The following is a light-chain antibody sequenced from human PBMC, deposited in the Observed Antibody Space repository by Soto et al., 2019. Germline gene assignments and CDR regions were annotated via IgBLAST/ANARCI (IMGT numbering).Light chain of an antibody. J-gene: IGKJ1*01. CDR1: QSVSSSN. CDR3: QQHGSSGT. Sequence: ETVLTQPPGTLSLSPGERATLSCRASQSVSSSNLAWYQQRPGQAPRLLICGASSRATGIPDRFSGSGSGTDFTLTISRLEPEDFAVYYCQQHGSSGTFGQGTKVDIK. CDR2: GAS. V-gene: IGKV3-20*01.